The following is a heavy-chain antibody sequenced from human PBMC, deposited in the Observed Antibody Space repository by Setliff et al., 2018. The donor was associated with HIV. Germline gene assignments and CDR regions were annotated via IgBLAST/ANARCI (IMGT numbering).Heavy chain of an antibody. J-gene: IGHJ5*02. CDR3: AKGGYSSSWAPNWFDP. D-gene: IGHD6-13*01. Sequence: GGSLRLSCAASGFSFGNDGMTWVRQAPGKGLEWVSRISGSGTSTYYANFVKGRFTIFRDNSKNTLYLQMNSLRAEDTAVYYCAKGGYSSSWAPNWFDPWGQGTLVTVSS. CDR1: GFSFGNDG. V-gene: IGHV3-23*01. CDR2: ISGSGTST.